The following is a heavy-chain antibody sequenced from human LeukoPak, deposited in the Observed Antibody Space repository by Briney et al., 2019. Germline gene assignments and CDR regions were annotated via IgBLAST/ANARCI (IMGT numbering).Heavy chain of an antibody. CDR3: ARLAPLLRYFDWSPNWFDP. CDR2: IYPSDSDT. CDR1: GYSFTSYW. Sequence: GESLKISCKGSGYSFTSYWIGWVRQMPGKGLEWMGIIYPSDSDTRYSPSFQGQVTISADKSISTAYLQWSSLKASDTAMYYCARLAPLLRYFDWSPNWFDPWGQGTLVTVSS. D-gene: IGHD3-9*01. J-gene: IGHJ5*02. V-gene: IGHV5-51*01.